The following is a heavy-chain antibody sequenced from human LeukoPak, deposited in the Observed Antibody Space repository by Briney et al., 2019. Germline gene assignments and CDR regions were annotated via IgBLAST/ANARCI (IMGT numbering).Heavy chain of an antibody. CDR3: AKGESFAFAM. CDR2: ISRSGGT. V-gene: IGHV3-23*01. Sequence: GGSLRLSCAASGFTFSGYDMQWVRQAPGKGLEWVSGISRSGGTYYRDSVKGRFTISRDNSKDTLYLQMDSLRAEDTATYYCAKGESFAFAMWGQGTMVTVSS. J-gene: IGHJ3*02. CDR1: GFTFSGYD.